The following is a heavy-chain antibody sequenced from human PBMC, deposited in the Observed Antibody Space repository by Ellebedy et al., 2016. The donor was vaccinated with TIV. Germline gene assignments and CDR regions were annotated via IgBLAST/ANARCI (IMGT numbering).Heavy chain of an antibody. CDR3: ARAPMIVVVTYYGMDV. Sequence: AASVKVSCKASGYTFTSYYMHWVRQAPGQGLEWMGIINPSGGSTSYAQKFQGRVTMTRDTSTSTVYMELSSLRSEDTAVYYCARAPMIVVVTYYGMDVWGQGTTVTVSS. CDR1: GYTFTSYY. D-gene: IGHD3-22*01. CDR2: INPSGGST. V-gene: IGHV1-46*01. J-gene: IGHJ6*02.